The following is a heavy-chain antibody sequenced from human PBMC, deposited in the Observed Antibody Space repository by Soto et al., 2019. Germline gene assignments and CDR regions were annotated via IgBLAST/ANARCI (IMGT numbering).Heavy chain of an antibody. CDR3: ARGPGGPDGPGDY. D-gene: IGHD2-15*01. CDR1: GYTFTRYA. Sequence: QVQLVQSGAEVKKPGASVKVSCKASGYTFTRYAMHWVRQAPGQRLEWMGWINAGSGNTKYSQKFQGRVTVTRDTSASTAQMELSSLRSEDTAVYYCARGPGGPDGPGDYWGQGTLVTVSS. V-gene: IGHV1-3*01. CDR2: INAGSGNT. J-gene: IGHJ4*02.